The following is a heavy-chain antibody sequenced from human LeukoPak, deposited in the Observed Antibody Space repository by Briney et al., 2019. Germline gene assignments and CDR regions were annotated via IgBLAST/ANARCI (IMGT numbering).Heavy chain of an antibody. CDR1: GFTFSSYS. CDR2: ISSSSSTI. Sequence: HPGGSLRLSCAASGFTFSSYSMNWVRQAPGKGLEWVSYISSSSSTIYYADSVKGRFTISRDNAKNSLYLQMNSLRAEDTAVYYCARDRAYYYDSSGYYYFDHWGQGTLVTVSS. D-gene: IGHD3-22*01. J-gene: IGHJ4*02. CDR3: ARDRAYYYDSSGYYYFDH. V-gene: IGHV3-48*04.